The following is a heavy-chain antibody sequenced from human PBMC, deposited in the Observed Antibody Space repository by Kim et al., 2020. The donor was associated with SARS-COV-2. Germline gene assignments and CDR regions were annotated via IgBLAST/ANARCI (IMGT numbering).Heavy chain of an antibody. CDR1: GGSVRTDYY. Sequence: SETLSLTCTVSGGSVRTDYYWSWIRQPPGKGLEWIAYIYYSGTTRYNPSLKSRVTISVDTSKNQFSLRLTSVTAADTAVYYCARVRPRKYDSAWGVNWF. D-gene: IGHD3-16*01. J-gene: IGHJ5*01. CDR3: ARVRPRKYDSAWGVNWF. CDR2: IYYSGTT. V-gene: IGHV4-61*01.